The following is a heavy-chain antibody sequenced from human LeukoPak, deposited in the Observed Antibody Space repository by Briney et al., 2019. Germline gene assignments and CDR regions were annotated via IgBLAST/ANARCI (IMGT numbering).Heavy chain of an antibody. CDR2: IYYSGST. CDR3: ARDLTGTTKRRFDP. J-gene: IGHJ5*02. V-gene: IGHV4-59*01. D-gene: IGHD1-7*01. CDR1: GGSISSYY. Sequence: SETLSLTCTVSGGSISSYYWSWIRQPPGKGLEWIGYIYYSGSTNYNPSLKSRVTISVDTSKNQFSLKLSSVTAADTAVYYCARDLTGTTKRRFDPWGQGTLVTVSS.